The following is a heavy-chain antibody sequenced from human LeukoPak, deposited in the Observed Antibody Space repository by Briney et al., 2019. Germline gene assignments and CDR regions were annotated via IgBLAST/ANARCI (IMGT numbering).Heavy chain of an antibody. J-gene: IGHJ5*02. V-gene: IGHV1-3*03. CDR1: GYTFTGYY. Sequence: GASVKVSCKASGYTFTGYYMHWVRQAPGQRLEWMGWINAGNGNTKYSQEFQGRVTITRDTSASTAYMELSSLRSEDMAVYYCARDRITMVRGVPGYNWFDPWGQGTLVTVSS. CDR2: INAGNGNT. CDR3: ARDRITMVRGVPGYNWFDP. D-gene: IGHD3-10*01.